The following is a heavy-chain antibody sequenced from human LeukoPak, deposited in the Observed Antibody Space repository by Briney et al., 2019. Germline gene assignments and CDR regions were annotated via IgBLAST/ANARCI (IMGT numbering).Heavy chain of an antibody. CDR2: IYSAGFT. J-gene: IGHJ3*02. CDR1: GFTVSSHS. D-gene: IGHD2-21*02. CDR3: AAHYCGGDCYPHRDAFDI. Sequence: GGSLRLSCAASGFTVSSHSMSWVRQAPGKGLEWVSVIYSAGFTYYADSVKGRFAISRDNSKNTLYLQMNSLRAEDTAVYYCAAHYCGGDCYPHRDAFDIWGQGTMVTVSS. V-gene: IGHV3-53*01.